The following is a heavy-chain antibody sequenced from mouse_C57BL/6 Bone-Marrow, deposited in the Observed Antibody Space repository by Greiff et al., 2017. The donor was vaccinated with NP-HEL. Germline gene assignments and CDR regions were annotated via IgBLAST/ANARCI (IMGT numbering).Heavy chain of an antibody. J-gene: IGHJ3*01. Sequence: EVKLEESGPGLVKPSQSLSLTCSVTGYSITSGYYWNWIRQFPGNKLEWMGYISYDGSNNYNPSLKNRISITRDTSKNQFFLKLNSVTTEDTATYYCAGAYVAWFAYWGQGTLVTVSA. V-gene: IGHV3-6*01. CDR3: AGAYVAWFAY. CDR2: ISYDGSN. CDR1: GYSITSGYY. D-gene: IGHD3-1*01.